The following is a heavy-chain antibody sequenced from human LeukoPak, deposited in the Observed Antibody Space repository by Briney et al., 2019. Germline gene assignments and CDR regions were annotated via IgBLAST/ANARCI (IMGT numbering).Heavy chain of an antibody. D-gene: IGHD3-3*01. Sequence: SETLSLTCTASGDSISIYYWNWIRQPPGKGLEWIGYIYYNGNTNYNPSLKSRVTISVDTSKNQFSLKLTSVTAADTAVYYCARGFGGYYSFDYWGQGTLVTVSS. V-gene: IGHV4-59*01. CDR2: IYYNGNT. CDR3: ARGFGGYYSFDY. J-gene: IGHJ4*02. CDR1: GDSISIYY.